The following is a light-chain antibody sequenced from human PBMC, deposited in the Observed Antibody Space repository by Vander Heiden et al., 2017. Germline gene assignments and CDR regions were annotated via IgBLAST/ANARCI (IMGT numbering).Light chain of an antibody. CDR3: QQNNRLYT. J-gene: IGKJ2*01. Sequence: DIQITQSPSTLSACVGDRVTITRLASQSISSWLAWYQQKPGKAPKLLIYKASSLESGVPSRFSSSGSGTEFTITISSLQPDDFATYYCQQNNRLYTFGQGTKLEIK. CDR1: QSISSW. V-gene: IGKV1-5*03. CDR2: KAS.